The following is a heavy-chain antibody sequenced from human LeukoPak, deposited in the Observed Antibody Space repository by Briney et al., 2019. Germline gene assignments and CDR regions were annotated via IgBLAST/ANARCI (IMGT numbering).Heavy chain of an antibody. D-gene: IGHD6-6*01. J-gene: IGHJ4*02. Sequence: GGSLRLSCAASGFTVSSNYMSWVRQAPGKGLEWVSFIYSDGSTYYADSVKGRFTISRDNSKNTMFLQMNSLRAEDTAVHYCARVIAARHFDYWGQGTLVTVSS. CDR1: GFTVSSNY. CDR3: ARVIAARHFDY. V-gene: IGHV3-66*01. CDR2: IYSDGST.